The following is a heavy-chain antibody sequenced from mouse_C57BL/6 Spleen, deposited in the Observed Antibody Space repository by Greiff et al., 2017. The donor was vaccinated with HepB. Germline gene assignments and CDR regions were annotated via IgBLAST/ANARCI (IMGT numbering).Heavy chain of an antibody. CDR1: GYTFTSYG. J-gene: IGHJ2*01. D-gene: IGHD1-1*01. V-gene: IGHV1-81*01. Sequence: VKLQESGAELARPGASVKLSCKASGYTFTSYGISWVKQRTGQGLEWIGEIYPRSGNTYYNEKFKGKATLTADKSSSTAYMELRSLTSEDSAVYFCARGNYYGSSYVDYFDYWGQGTTLTVSS. CDR2: IYPRSGNT. CDR3: ARGNYYGSSYVDYFDY.